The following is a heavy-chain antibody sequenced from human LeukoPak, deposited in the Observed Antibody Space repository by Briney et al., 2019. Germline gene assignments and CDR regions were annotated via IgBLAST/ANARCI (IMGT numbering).Heavy chain of an antibody. Sequence: ASVKVSCKVSGYPLSDLSVHWVRQAPGKGPEWIGGSDPEDGEPVYVQKLQGRVTMTEDTSTDTAYMELSSLRSADTAVYYCATVWPRLNSAFDAQLDYWGQGTLVTVSS. V-gene: IGHV1-24*01. CDR1: GYPLSDLS. CDR3: ATVWPRLNSAFDAQLDY. J-gene: IGHJ4*02. D-gene: IGHD2/OR15-2a*01. CDR2: SDPEDGEP.